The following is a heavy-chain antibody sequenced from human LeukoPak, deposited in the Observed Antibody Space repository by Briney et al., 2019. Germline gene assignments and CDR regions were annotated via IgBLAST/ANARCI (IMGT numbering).Heavy chain of an antibody. CDR3: ARSAAGTYY. CDR1: GFTFSSNG. V-gene: IGHV3-30*03. J-gene: IGHJ4*02. Sequence: GGSLRLSCAASGFTFSSNGMHWVRQAPGKGLEWVAVISYDGSNKYYADSVKGRFTISRDNSKNTLYLQMNSLRAEDTAVYYCARSAAGTYYWGQGTLVTVSS. CDR2: ISYDGSNK. D-gene: IGHD1-1*01.